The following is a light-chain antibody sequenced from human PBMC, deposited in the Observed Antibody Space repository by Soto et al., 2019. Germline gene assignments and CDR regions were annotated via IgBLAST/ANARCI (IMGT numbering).Light chain of an antibody. CDR1: YDIYSS. CDR3: QQLSHYPYT. V-gene: IGKV1-9*01. J-gene: IGKJ2*01. CDR2: DSS. Sequence: DIQLTQSPSFLSASVEDRVTISCRASYDIYSSLAWYQQEPGKPPKLLIYDSSTLQTGVPSRFTGSGSGMKFTLTISGLQFGDFATYFCQQLSHYPYTFGQGPKLEI.